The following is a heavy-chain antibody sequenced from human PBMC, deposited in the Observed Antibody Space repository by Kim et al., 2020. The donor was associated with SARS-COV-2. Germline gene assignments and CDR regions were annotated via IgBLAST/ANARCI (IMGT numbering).Heavy chain of an antibody. CDR2: ISWNSGSI. D-gene: IGHD5-12*01. CDR1: GFTFDDYA. CDR3: AKDKGYGADAFDI. J-gene: IGHJ3*02. Sequence: GGSLRLSCAASGFTFDDYAMHWVRQAPGKGLEWVSGISWNSGSIGYADSVKGRFTISRDNAKNSLYLQMNSLRAEDTALYYCAKDKGYGADAFDIWGQGTMVTVSS. V-gene: IGHV3-9*01.